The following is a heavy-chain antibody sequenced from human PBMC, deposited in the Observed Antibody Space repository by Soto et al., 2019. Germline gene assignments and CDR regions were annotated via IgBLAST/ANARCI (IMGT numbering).Heavy chain of an antibody. CDR2: IIPIFGTA. Sequence: GASVKVSCKASGGTFSSYAISWVRQAPGQGLEWMGGIIPIFGTANYAQKFQGRVTITADESTSTAYMELSSLRSEDTAVYYCARDRDVEKLDWFDPWGQGTLVTVSS. V-gene: IGHV1-69*13. CDR1: GGTFSSYA. D-gene: IGHD2-21*01. CDR3: ARDRDVEKLDWFDP. J-gene: IGHJ5*02.